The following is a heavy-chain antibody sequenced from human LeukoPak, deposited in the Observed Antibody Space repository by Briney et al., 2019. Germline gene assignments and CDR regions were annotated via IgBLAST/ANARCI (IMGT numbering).Heavy chain of an antibody. CDR1: GYTLTELS. D-gene: IGHD4-23*01. CDR3: ARGEGYGGIYGMDV. J-gene: IGHJ6*02. CDR2: FDPEDGET. Sequence: GASVKVSCKVSGYTLTELSMHWVRQAPGKGLEWMGGFDPEDGETIYAQKFQGRVTMTEDTSTDTAYMELSRLRSDDTAVYYCARGEGYGGIYGMDVWGQGTTVTVSS. V-gene: IGHV1-24*01.